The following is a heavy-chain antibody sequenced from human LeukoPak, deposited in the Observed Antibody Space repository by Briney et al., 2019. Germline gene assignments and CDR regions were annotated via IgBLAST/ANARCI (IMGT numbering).Heavy chain of an antibody. CDR1: GYTFTSYY. CDR3: AREASGYDILTGYYRLNSLFDY. V-gene: IGHV1-46*01. CDR2: INPSGGST. D-gene: IGHD3-9*01. J-gene: IGHJ4*02. Sequence: GASVKVFCKASGYTFTSYYMHWVRQAPGQGLEWMGIINPSGGSTSYAQKFQGRVTMTRDTSTSTVYMELSSLRSEDTAVYYCAREASGYDILTGYYRLNSLFDYWGQGTLVTVSS.